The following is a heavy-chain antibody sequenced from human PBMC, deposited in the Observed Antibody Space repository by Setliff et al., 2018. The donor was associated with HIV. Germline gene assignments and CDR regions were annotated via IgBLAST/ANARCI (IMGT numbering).Heavy chain of an antibody. CDR2: IYYTGSA. CDR3: ASGYQYDSSGYYYVTPIDY. D-gene: IGHD3-22*01. Sequence: LSLTCTVPGGSISSSSCYWGCIRQPPGKGLEWIGSIYYTGSANYNPSLKSRVTMSVDTSKNQFSLKLSSVTAADTAVYYCASGYQYDSSGYYYVTPIDYWGQGTLVTVSS. CDR1: GGSISSSSCY. V-gene: IGHV4-39*01. J-gene: IGHJ4*02.